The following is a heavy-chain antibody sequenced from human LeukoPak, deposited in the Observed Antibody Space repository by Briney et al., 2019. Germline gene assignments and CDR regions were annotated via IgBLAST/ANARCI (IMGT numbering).Heavy chain of an antibody. D-gene: IGHD5-18*01. CDR2: ISYDGSNK. V-gene: IGHV3-30-3*01. CDR3: AGGYSYGSAYFDY. J-gene: IGHJ4*02. CDR1: GFTFSSYA. Sequence: PGGSLRLSCAASGFTFSSYAMHWVRQAPGKGLEWVAVISYDGSNKYYADSVKGRFTISRDNSKNTLYLQMNSLRAEDTAVYYCAGGYSYGSAYFDYWGQGTLVTVSS.